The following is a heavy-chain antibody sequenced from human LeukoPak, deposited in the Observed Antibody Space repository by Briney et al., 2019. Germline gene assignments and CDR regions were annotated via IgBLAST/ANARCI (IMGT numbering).Heavy chain of an antibody. V-gene: IGHV3-7*01. CDR3: ARDGRYFDWFGDMDV. CDR1: GFTLSDFW. Sequence: QPGGSLRLSCAASGFTLSDFWMSWVRQAPGKGLEWVANIDQDGSDKNYVGSVKGRFTISRDDAKNSLYLQMNSLRAEDTAVYYCARDGRYFDWFGDMDVWGQGTTVTVSS. CDR2: IDQDGSDK. D-gene: IGHD3-9*01. J-gene: IGHJ6*02.